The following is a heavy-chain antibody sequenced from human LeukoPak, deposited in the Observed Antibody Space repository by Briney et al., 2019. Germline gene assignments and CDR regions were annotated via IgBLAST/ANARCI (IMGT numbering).Heavy chain of an antibody. V-gene: IGHV3-23*01. J-gene: IGHJ4*02. CDR2: ISGSGGST. Sequence: GGSLRLSCAASGFTFSSYAMSWVRQAPGKGLEWVSAISGSGGSTYYADSVKGRFTISRDNSKNTLYLQMNSLRAEDTAVYYCAHIPFRSGDYHFDYWGQGTLLTVSS. CDR3: AHIPFRSGDYHFDY. CDR1: GFTFSSYA. D-gene: IGHD3-3*01.